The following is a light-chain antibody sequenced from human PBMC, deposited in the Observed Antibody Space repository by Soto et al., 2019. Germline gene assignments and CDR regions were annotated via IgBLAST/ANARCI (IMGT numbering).Light chain of an antibody. CDR2: EVS. V-gene: IGLV2-8*01. CDR3: SSYAGTNAYVL. Sequence: QLVLTQPPSASGSPGQSVTISCTGTSSDVGGYDYVSWYQRHPGKAPKLLIYEVSKRPSGVPDRFSGSKSGNTASLTVSGLQADDEADYYCSSYAGTNAYVLFGGGTKLTVL. CDR1: SSDVGGYDY. J-gene: IGLJ2*01.